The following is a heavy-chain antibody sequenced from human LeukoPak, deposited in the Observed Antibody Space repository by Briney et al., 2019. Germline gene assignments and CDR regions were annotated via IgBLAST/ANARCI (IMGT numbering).Heavy chain of an antibody. CDR1: GFTFSDYY. CDR3: ARDPSHYYYMDV. V-gene: IGHV3-11*04. J-gene: IGHJ6*03. Sequence: GGSLRLSCAASGFTFSDYYMSWIRQAPGKGLEWVSYISGSGSTIYYADSVKGRFTISRDNAKNSLYLQMNSLRAEDTAVYYCARDPSHYYYMDVWGKGTTVTVSS. CDR2: ISGSGSTI.